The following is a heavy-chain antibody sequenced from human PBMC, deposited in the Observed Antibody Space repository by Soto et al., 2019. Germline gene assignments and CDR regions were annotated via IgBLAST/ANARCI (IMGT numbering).Heavy chain of an antibody. CDR2: IYYSGST. V-gene: IGHV4-39*01. CDR1: GGSISSSSYY. Sequence: QLQLQESGPGLVKPSETLSLTCTVSGGSISSSSYYWGWIRQPPGKGLEWIGSIYYSGSTYYNPSLKSRVTISVDTSKNQFSLKLSSVTAADTAVYYCARQRDTAMVVYFDYWGQGTLVTVSS. D-gene: IGHD5-18*01. J-gene: IGHJ4*02. CDR3: ARQRDTAMVVYFDY.